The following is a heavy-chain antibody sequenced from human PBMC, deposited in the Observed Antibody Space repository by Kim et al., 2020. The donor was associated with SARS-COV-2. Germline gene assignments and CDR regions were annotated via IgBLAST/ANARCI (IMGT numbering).Heavy chain of an antibody. CDR2: IYYSGST. V-gene: IGHV4-39*01. CDR1: GGSISSSSYY. Sequence: SETLSLTCTVSGGSISSSSYYWGWIRQPPGKGLEWIGSIYYSGSTYYNPSLKSRVTISVDTSKNQFSLKLSSVTAADTAVYYCANVAVAGTGWFDPWGQGTLVTVSS. J-gene: IGHJ5*02. CDR3: ANVAVAGTGWFDP. D-gene: IGHD6-19*01.